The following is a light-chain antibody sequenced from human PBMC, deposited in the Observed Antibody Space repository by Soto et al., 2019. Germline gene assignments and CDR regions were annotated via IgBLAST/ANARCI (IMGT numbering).Light chain of an antibody. CDR3: QQYNGYSTWT. CDR2: DAS. J-gene: IGKJ1*01. V-gene: IGKV3-11*01. CDR1: QSVSSY. Sequence: EIVLTQSPATLSLSPGERATLSCRASQSVSSYLAWYQQKPGQAPSLLIYDASNRATGIPARFSGSGSGTDFTLTISSLEPEDFATYYCQQYNGYSTWTFGQGTKVEIK.